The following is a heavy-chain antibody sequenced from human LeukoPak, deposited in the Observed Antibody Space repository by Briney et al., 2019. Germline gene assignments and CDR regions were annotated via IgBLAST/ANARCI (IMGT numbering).Heavy chain of an antibody. J-gene: IGHJ4*02. CDR2: INHSGST. V-gene: IGHV4-34*01. CDR3: AGGLYVRKY. Sequence: SETLSLTCAVYGGSFSGYSWTWIRQPPGKGLEWIGEINHSGSTNYNPSLKSRVTMSLDTSKNQFSLNLNSVTAADTAVYYCAGGLYVRKYWGQGTLVTVS. D-gene: IGHD3-10*02. CDR1: GGSFSGYS.